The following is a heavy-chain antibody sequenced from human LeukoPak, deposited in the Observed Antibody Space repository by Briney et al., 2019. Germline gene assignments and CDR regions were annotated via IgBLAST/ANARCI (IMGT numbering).Heavy chain of an antibody. D-gene: IGHD2-2*01. CDR1: GYTFTGYW. CDR3: ARVPYCDSTSCQRFDS. V-gene: IGHV5-51*01. Sequence: GESLKISCKGAGYTFTGYWVAWVCQMPGKGLEWMGIIYPGNSETRYSPSVQGQVTISVDNSITTAYLQWSSLKASDTAMYYCARVPYCDSTSCQRFDSWGQGTLVTVSS. CDR2: IYPGNSET. J-gene: IGHJ4*02.